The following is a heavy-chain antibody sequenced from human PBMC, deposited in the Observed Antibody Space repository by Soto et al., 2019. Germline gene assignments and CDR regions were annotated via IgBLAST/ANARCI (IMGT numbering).Heavy chain of an antibody. V-gene: IGHV3-23*01. D-gene: IGHD2-21*02. Sequence: SRRLSCSASGFSFRIYGISWFRQAPGQGLEWVSYISGSDGTTYYADSVKGRFTISRDNSKETLFLQMNSLRAEETAVYFCARDRSDWYRLDPRGQGHLVHVSS. CDR1: GFSFRIYG. CDR3: ARDRSDWYRLDP. J-gene: IGHJ5*02. CDR2: ISGSDGTT.